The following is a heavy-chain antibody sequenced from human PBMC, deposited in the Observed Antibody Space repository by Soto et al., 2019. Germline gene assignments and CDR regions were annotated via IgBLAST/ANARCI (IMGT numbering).Heavy chain of an antibody. V-gene: IGHV3-53*01. CDR2: FESGGSI. D-gene: IGHD2-21*02. Sequence: GGSLRLSCAASGFSVSTNYISWVRQAPGKGLEWVSVFESGGSIYYADSVKGRFIISRDYARNTVDLQLNSLRADDTAVYYCARAGVTPDFFDYWGQGTLVTVSS. J-gene: IGHJ4*02. CDR3: ARAGVTPDFFDY. CDR1: GFSVSTNY.